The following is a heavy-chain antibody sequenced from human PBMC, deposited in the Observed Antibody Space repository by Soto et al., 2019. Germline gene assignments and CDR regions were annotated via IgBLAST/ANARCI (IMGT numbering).Heavy chain of an antibody. J-gene: IGHJ4*02. V-gene: IGHV4-31*03. Sequence: SETLSLTCTVSGASISSGGYYWNWIRQHPGKGLEWIGYTYYSGSTYYNPSLESRVTFSVDTSKCQFSLELSSVTAADTAVYYCLRVDTAMVATDPSPDYWGQGTLVTVSS. D-gene: IGHD5-18*01. CDR1: GASISSGGYY. CDR3: LRVDTAMVATDPSPDY. CDR2: TYYSGST.